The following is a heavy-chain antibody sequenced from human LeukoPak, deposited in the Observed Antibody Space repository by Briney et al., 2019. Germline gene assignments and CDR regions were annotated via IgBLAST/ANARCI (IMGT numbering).Heavy chain of an antibody. V-gene: IGHV3-33*01. D-gene: IGHD2-15*01. CDR2: IWYDGSNK. CDR1: GFTFSSYG. Sequence: ESGGSLRLSCAASGFTFSSYGMHWVRQAPGKGLEWVAVIWYDGSNKYYADSVKGRFTISRDNSKNTLYLQMNSLRAEDTAVYYCARDGGKGGSYFDYWGQGTLVTVSS. J-gene: IGHJ4*02. CDR3: ARDGGKGGSYFDY.